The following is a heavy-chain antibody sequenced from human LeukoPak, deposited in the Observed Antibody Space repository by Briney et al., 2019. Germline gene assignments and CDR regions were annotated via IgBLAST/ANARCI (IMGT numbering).Heavy chain of an antibody. V-gene: IGHV3-23*01. CDR1: GFTFSSYA. Sequence: GGSLRLSCAASGFTFSSYAMSWVRQAPGKGLEWVSGISASGGSTYYADSVKGRFTISRDNSKNTLYLQMNSLRAEDTAVYYCAAGYCSGGSCYSAIDYWGQGTLVTVSS. CDR3: AAGYCSGGSCYSAIDY. CDR2: ISASGGST. J-gene: IGHJ4*02. D-gene: IGHD2-15*01.